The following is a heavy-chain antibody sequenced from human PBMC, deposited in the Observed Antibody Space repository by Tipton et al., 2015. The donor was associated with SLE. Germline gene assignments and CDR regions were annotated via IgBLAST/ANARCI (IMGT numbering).Heavy chain of an antibody. V-gene: IGHV4-59*01. J-gene: IGHJ4*02. Sequence: TLSLTCTVSGASISTYYWSWVQQPPGKGLEWIGYVYENDFTNYNPSLKSRVTISVDTSKNQFSLKLNSVTAADTAVYYCARDPGAVAGYFDYWGQGTLVTVSS. D-gene: IGHD6-19*01. CDR2: VYENDFT. CDR3: ARDPGAVAGYFDY. CDR1: GASISTYY.